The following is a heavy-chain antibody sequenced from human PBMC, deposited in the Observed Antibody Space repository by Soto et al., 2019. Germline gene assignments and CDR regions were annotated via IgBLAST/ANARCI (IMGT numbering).Heavy chain of an antibody. CDR3: TTELNSGYATY. D-gene: IGHD5-12*01. Sequence: VGSLRLSCAASGFTFSNAWMSWVRQAPGKGLEWVGRIKSKTDGGTTDYAAPVKGRFTISRDDSRNTLYLQMNSLKTEDTAVYYCTTELNSGYATYWGQGTLVTVSS. V-gene: IGHV3-15*01. J-gene: IGHJ4*02. CDR2: IKSKTDGGTT. CDR1: GFTFSNAW.